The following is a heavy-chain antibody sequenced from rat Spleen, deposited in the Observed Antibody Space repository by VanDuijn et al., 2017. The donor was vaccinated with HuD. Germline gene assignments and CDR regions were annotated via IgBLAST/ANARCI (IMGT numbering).Heavy chain of an antibody. D-gene: IGHD1-4*01. CDR1: GFIFSDYN. Sequence: EVQLVESGGGLVQPGSPLKLSCAASGFIFSDYNMAWVRQAPAKGLEWVATISYDGRNAYYRDSVMGRFTFSRDNARGTLYLQMDSLRSEDTATDCGTSEAIRVFSYVMDAWGQGASVTVSS. V-gene: IGHV5-29*01. CDR2: ISYDGRNA. CDR3: TSEAIRVFSYVMDA. J-gene: IGHJ4*01.